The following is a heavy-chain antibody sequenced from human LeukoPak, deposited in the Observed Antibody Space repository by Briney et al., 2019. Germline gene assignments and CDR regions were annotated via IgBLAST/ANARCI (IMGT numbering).Heavy chain of an antibody. J-gene: IGHJ4*02. Sequence: SETLSLTCAVYGGSFSGYYWSWIRQPPGKGLEWIGEINHSGSTNYNPSLKSRVTISVDTSKNQFSLKLSSVTAADTAAYYCASVGSYPSDYWGQGTLVTVSS. D-gene: IGHD1-26*01. CDR2: INHSGST. CDR1: GGSFSGYY. CDR3: ASVGSYPSDY. V-gene: IGHV4-34*01.